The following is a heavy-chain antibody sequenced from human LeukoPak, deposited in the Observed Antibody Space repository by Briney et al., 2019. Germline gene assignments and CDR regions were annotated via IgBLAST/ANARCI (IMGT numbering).Heavy chain of an antibody. CDR1: GGSISSYY. Sequence: PSETLSLTCTVSGGSISSYYWSWIRQPPGKGLEWIGEINHSGSTNYNPSLKSRVTISVDTSKNQFSLKLSSVTAADTAVYYCARVSRDYYDSSGPFDYWGQGTLVTVSS. CDR2: INHSGST. V-gene: IGHV4-34*01. CDR3: ARVSRDYYDSSGPFDY. D-gene: IGHD3-22*01. J-gene: IGHJ4*02.